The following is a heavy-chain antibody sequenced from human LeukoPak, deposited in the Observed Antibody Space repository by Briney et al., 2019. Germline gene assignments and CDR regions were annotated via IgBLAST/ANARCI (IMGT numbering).Heavy chain of an antibody. CDR1: GYIFTSYG. Sequence: ASVKVSCKASGYIFTSYGINWVRQAPGQGLEWMGWISSYNGNTHYAQILQGRVTMTTDISTSTAYMELRSLRSDDTAVYYCARDSTGSRRSYYYYYMDVWGKGTTVTVSS. J-gene: IGHJ6*03. D-gene: IGHD3-10*01. CDR2: ISSYNGNT. V-gene: IGHV1-18*01. CDR3: ARDSTGSRRSYYYYYMDV.